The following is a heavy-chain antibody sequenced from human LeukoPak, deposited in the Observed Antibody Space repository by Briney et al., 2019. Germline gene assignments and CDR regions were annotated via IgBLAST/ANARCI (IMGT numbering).Heavy chain of an antibody. CDR3: ARGRPHGNDY. J-gene: IGHJ4*02. Sequence: GGSLRLSCAASGFTVSSNYMNWVRQAPGKGLVWVSHIASDGSSTTYADSVKGRFSISRDNAKNTLYLQMNSLRVEDTAVYYCARGRPHGNDYWGQGTLVTVSS. CDR1: GFTVSSNY. CDR2: IASDGSST. V-gene: IGHV3-74*01. D-gene: IGHD4-23*01.